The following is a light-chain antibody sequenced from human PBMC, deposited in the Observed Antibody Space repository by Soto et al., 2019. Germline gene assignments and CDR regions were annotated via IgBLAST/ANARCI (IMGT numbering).Light chain of an antibody. J-gene: IGKJ2*01. CDR1: LPISNY. CDR2: DAS. CDR3: QQYNTNSNT. V-gene: IGKV1-5*01. Sequence: DIQMTQSPSSLSASVGDRVTITCRASLPISNYLAWYQQKPGKAPRLLIFDASSLDSGVPSRFSGSGSGTEFTLTISSLQPDDSASYYCQQYNTNSNTFGQGTKLEIK.